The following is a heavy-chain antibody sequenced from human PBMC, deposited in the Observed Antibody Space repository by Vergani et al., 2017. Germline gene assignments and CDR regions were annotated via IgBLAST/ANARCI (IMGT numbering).Heavy chain of an antibody. J-gene: IGHJ4*02. CDR1: GFTFNSYA. D-gene: IGHD2-2*01. CDR2: ISYDGSNK. V-gene: IGHV3-30-3*01. Sequence: QVQLVESGGGVVQPGRSLRLSCAASGFTFNSYAMHWVRQAPGKGLEWVAVISYDGSNKFYADSVKGRFTISRDNSKNTLYLQMNSLRAEDTAVYYCASRXCGSTSCPYYFFDYWGQGTLVTVSS. CDR3: ASRXCGSTSCPYYFFDY.